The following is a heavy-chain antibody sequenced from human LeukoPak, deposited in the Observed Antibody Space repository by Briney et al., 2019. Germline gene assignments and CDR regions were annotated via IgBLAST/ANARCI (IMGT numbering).Heavy chain of an antibody. J-gene: IGHJ4*02. CDR2: IYSGGNT. D-gene: IGHD4-17*01. V-gene: IGHV3-53*01. CDR3: ARRAGEYSHPYDY. CDR1: GFTFSDYY. Sequence: GGSLRLSCAASGFTFSDYYMSWIRQAPGKGLEWVSFIYSGGNTHYSDSVKGRFTISRDNSKNTLYLQMNSLRVEDTAVYYCARRAGEYSHPYDYWGQGTLVTVTS.